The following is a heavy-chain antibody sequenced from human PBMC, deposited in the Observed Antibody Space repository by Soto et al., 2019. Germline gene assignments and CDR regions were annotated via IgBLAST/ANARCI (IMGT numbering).Heavy chain of an antibody. D-gene: IGHD6-19*01. CDR2: FDPEDGET. J-gene: IGHJ4*02. V-gene: IGHV1-24*01. Sequence: ASVKVSCKVSGYTLTELSMHWVRQAPGKGLEWMGGFDPEDGETIYAQKFQGRVTMTEDTSTDTAYMELSSLRSEVTSVYYCATDLSGWLLWPLGYWGQGTLVTVSS. CDR3: ATDLSGWLLWPLGY. CDR1: GYTLTELS.